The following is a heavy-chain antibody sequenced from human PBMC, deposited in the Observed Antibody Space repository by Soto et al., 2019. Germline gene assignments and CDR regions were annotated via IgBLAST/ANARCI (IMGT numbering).Heavy chain of an antibody. CDR2: ISESGTSM. D-gene: IGHD6-19*01. V-gene: IGHV3-48*03. J-gene: IGHJ6*02. CDR1: GFPFSRYE. Sequence: PGGSLRLSCAASGFPFSRYEMNWVRQAPGKGLEWISYISESGTSMYYADAVKGRFAISRDNAQNSLYLQMNSLRIEDTAVYYCARDQEVHDSRGHKIRAMDVWGQGTTV. CDR3: ARDQEVHDSRGHKIRAMDV.